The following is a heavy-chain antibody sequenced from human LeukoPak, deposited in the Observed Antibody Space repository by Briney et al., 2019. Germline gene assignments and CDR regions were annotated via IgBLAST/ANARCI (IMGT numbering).Heavy chain of an antibody. V-gene: IGHV1-18*01. CDR3: ARDIYSSGWYSLVSSYYFDY. J-gene: IGHJ4*02. CDR1: GYTFTSYD. Sequence: ASVKVSCKASGYTFTSYDINWVRQAPGQGLEWMGWISAYNGNTNYAQKLQGRVTMTTDTSTSTAYMELRSLRSDDTAVYYCARDIYSSGWYSLVSSYYFDYWGQGTLVTVCS. D-gene: IGHD6-19*01. CDR2: ISAYNGNT.